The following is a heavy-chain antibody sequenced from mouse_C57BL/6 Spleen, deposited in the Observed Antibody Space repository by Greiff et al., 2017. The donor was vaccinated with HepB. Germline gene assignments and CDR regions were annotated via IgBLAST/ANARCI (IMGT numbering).Heavy chain of an antibody. CDR3: ARRFMVTTNYAMDY. J-gene: IGHJ4*01. V-gene: IGHV1-26*01. CDR1: GYTFTDYY. Sequence: VQLQQSGPELVKPGASVKISCKASGYTFTDYYMNWVKQSHGKSLEWIGDINPNNGGTSYNQKFKGKATLTVDKSSSTAYMELRSLTSEDSAVYYCARRFMVTTNYAMDYWGQGTSVTVSS. D-gene: IGHD2-2*01. CDR2: INPNNGGT.